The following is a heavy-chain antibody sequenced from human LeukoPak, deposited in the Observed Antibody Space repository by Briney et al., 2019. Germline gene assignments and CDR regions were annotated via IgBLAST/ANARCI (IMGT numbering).Heavy chain of an antibody. D-gene: IGHD3-22*01. J-gene: IGHJ1*01. CDR2: IYYSGST. Sequence: SETLSLTCTVSGGSISSGSYYWGWIRQPPGKGLEWIGTIYYSGSTNYNPSLRSRVTISIDTSKKQYSLRLASVTAADTAVYYCARHFIGYYDSSGYVQHWGQGTLVTVSS. V-gene: IGHV4-39*01. CDR3: ARHFIGYYDSSGYVQH. CDR1: GGSISSGSYY.